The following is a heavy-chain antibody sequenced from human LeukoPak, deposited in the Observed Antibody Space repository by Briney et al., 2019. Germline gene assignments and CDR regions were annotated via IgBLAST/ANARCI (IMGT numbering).Heavy chain of an antibody. Sequence: PTGGSLRLSCAASGFTFSGSAMHWVRQASGKGLEWVGRIRSKANSYATAYAASVKGRFTISRDDSKNTAYLQMNSLKTEDTAVYYCTWYYYDSSGYYSYDCWGQGTLVTVSS. J-gene: IGHJ4*02. D-gene: IGHD3-22*01. CDR1: GFTFSGSA. V-gene: IGHV3-73*01. CDR3: TWYYYDSSGYYSYDC. CDR2: IRSKANSYAT.